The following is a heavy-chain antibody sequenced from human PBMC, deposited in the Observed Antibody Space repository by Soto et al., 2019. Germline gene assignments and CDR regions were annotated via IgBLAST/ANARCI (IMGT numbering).Heavy chain of an antibody. CDR1: GFTLSNHG. D-gene: IGHD3-16*02. J-gene: IGHJ4*02. CDR2: VSSDGDTR. CDR3: AKSTGRRGDSYRAYFDY. Sequence: QVQLVESGGGVVQPGRSLRLSCAASGFTLSNHGMQWVRQAPGKGLEWVAVVSSDGDTRYYAASVKGRFTISRDNSKNTVFLETNSLRPEDTAVYYCAKSTGRRGDSYRAYFDYWGQGSLVTASS. V-gene: IGHV3-30*18.